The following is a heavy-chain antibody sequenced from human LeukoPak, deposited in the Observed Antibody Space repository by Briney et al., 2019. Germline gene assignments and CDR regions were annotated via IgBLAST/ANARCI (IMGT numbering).Heavy chain of an antibody. CDR1: GFTFSSYE. CDR3: ARGIPVLLWFGASFYFDY. V-gene: IGHV3-48*03. D-gene: IGHD3-10*01. J-gene: IGHJ4*02. CDR2: ISSSGSTI. Sequence: PGGSLRLSCAASGFTFSSYEMNWVRQAPGKGLEWVSYISSSGSTIYYADSVKGRFTISRDNAKNSLYLQMNSLRAEDTAVYYCARGIPVLLWFGASFYFDYWGQGTLVTVSS.